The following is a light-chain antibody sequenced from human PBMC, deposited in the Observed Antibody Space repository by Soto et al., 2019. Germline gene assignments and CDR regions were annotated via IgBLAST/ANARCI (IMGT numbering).Light chain of an antibody. CDR3: QQRSNWPIT. V-gene: IGKV3D-20*02. CDR2: GAS. J-gene: IGKJ5*01. CDR1: QSVSSSS. Sequence: PGEIATLSLRTSQSVSSSSLAWYQQKRGQAPRLLIYGASSRATGIPDRFSGSGSGTDFTLTISSLEPEDFAVYYCQQRSNWPITFGQGTRLEIK.